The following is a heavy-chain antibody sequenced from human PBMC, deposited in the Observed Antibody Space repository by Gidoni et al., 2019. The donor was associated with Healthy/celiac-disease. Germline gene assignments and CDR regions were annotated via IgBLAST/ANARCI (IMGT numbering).Heavy chain of an antibody. CDR1: GGPFSSYT. D-gene: IGHD3-22*01. V-gene: IGHV1-69*08. Sequence: QVQLVQSGAEVKKPGSSVKVSCKASGGPFSSYTISWVRQAPGQGLEWMGRIIPILGIANYAQKFQGRVTITADKSTSTAYMELSSLRSEDTAVYYCARDSRYYYDSSGYYFSYWGQGTLVTVSS. J-gene: IGHJ4*02. CDR2: IIPILGIA. CDR3: ARDSRYYYDSSGYYFSY.